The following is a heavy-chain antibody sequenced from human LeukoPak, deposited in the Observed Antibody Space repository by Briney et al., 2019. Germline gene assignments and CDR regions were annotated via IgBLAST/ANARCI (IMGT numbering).Heavy chain of an antibody. CDR1: GFTFSDYY. CDR3: ASLRYYDILTGYPPAMDV. D-gene: IGHD3-9*01. CDR2: ISSSGSTI. J-gene: IGHJ6*04. Sequence: GGSLRLSCAASGFTFSDYYMSWIRQAPGKGLEWVSYISSSGSTIYYADSVKGRFTISRDNAKNSLYLQMNSLRAEDTAVYYCASLRYYDILTGYPPAMDVWGKGTTVTISS. V-gene: IGHV3-11*01.